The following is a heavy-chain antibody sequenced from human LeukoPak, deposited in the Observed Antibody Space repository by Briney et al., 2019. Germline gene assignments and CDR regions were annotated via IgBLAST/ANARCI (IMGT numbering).Heavy chain of an antibody. V-gene: IGHV4-59*12. CDR1: SGSISSYY. J-gene: IGHJ4*02. Sequence: SETLSLTCTVSSGSISSYYWSWIRQPPGKGLEWIGYIYYSGSTNYNPSLKSRVTISVDTSKNQFSLKLSSVTAADTAVYYCARGFSGVVPAATKYYFDYWGQGTLVTVSS. CDR2: IYYSGST. D-gene: IGHD2-2*01. CDR3: ARGFSGVVPAATKYYFDY.